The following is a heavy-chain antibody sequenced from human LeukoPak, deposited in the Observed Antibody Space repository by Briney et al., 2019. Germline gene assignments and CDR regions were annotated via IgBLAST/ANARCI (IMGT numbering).Heavy chain of an antibody. CDR1: GFTFSSYA. V-gene: IGHV3-23*01. J-gene: IGHJ4*02. Sequence: QPGGSLRLSCAASGFTFSSYALSWVRQAPGKGLEWVSSISGSGDSTYYADSVTGRFTISRDNSKNTVYLQMNSLRAEDTALYYCAIRKEDRIWVYFDCWGQGTLVTVSS. CDR3: AIRKEDRIWVYFDC. CDR2: ISGSGDST. D-gene: IGHD2-15*01.